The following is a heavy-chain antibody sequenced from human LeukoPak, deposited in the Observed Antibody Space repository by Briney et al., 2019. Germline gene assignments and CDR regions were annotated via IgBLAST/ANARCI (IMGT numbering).Heavy chain of an antibody. V-gene: IGHV4-59*01. Sequence: PSETLSLTCTASGGSISNYYWSWLRQPPGKGLEWIGYIYFSGTTNINPSLKSRVTISVDMSKNQFSLKLSSVTAADTAVYYCAREDPQTTVPEGLDVWGQGTTVIVSS. D-gene: IGHD4-17*01. CDR1: GGSISNYY. CDR3: AREDPQTTVPEGLDV. CDR2: IYFSGTT. J-gene: IGHJ6*02.